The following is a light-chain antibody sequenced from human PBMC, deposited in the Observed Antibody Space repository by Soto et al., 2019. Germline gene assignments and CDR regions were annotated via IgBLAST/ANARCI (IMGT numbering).Light chain of an antibody. CDR2: DAS. CDR1: QSVSSY. CDR3: QQRGNWPPYT. V-gene: IGKV3-11*01. Sequence: EIVLTQSPATLSLSPGERATLSCRASQSVSSYLAWYQQKPGQAPRLLIYDASNRATGIPARFSGSGSGTDFTLTISSLEPEDFALYFCQQRGNWPPYTFGQGTRLE. J-gene: IGKJ2*01.